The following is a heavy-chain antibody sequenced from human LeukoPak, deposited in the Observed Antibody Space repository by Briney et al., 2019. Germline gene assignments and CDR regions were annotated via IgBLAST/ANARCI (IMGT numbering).Heavy chain of an antibody. CDR1: GFTFSSHW. CDR3: VRDHPAAGLIFDY. J-gene: IGHJ4*02. CDR2: INQDGSEE. V-gene: IGHV3-7*03. D-gene: IGHD6-13*01. Sequence: GGSLRLSCAASGFTFSSHWMSWVRQAPGKGLEWVANINQDGSEEYYVDSVKGRFTISRDNAKNSLYLQVNSLRAEDTAVYYCVRDHPAAGLIFDYWGQGTLVTVSS.